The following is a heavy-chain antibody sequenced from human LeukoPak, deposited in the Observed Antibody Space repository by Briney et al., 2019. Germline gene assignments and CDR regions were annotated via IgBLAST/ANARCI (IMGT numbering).Heavy chain of an antibody. CDR2: IIPNGDT. CDR1: GYTFTSYA. J-gene: IGHJ4*02. D-gene: IGHD3-10*01. CDR3: APGPNSGSGTRIVYFDY. V-gene: IGHV1-2*02. Sequence: ASVKVSCKASGYTFTSYAMHWVRQAPGQGPEWMGWIIPNGDTNYPQKFQGRVAITRDTSISTAYMELSRLRSDDTAVYYCAPGPNSGSGTRIVYFDYWGQGTQVTVPS.